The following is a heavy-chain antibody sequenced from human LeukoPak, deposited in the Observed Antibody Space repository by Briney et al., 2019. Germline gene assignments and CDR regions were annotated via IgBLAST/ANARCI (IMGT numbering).Heavy chain of an antibody. CDR3: ARDPGATRPNWFDP. CDR2: ISSSSSTI. D-gene: IGHD6-6*01. J-gene: IGHJ5*02. V-gene: IGHV3-48*04. Sequence: PGGSLRLSCAASGFTFSSYSMNWVRQAPGKGLEWASYISSSSSTIYYADSVKGRFTISRDNAKNSLYLQMNSLRIEDTAVYYCARDPGATRPNWFDPWGQGTLVTVSS. CDR1: GFTFSSYS.